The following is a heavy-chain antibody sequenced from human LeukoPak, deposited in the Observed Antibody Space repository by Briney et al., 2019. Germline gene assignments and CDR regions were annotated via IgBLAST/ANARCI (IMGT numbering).Heavy chain of an antibody. V-gene: IGHV4-4*07. J-gene: IGHJ4*02. CDR1: GGSISSYY. CDR3: ARDHYYYDSSGYLPLDY. D-gene: IGHD3-22*01. CDR2: IYTSGGT. Sequence: SETLSLTCTVSGGSISSYYWSWIRQPAGKGLEWIGRIYTSGGTNYNPSLKSRVTMSVDTSKNQFSLKLSSVTAADTAVYYCARDHYYYDSSGYLPLDYWGQGTLVTVSS.